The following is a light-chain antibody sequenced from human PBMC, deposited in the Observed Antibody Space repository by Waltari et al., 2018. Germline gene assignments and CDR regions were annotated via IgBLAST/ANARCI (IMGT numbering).Light chain of an antibody. CDR3: QQRSNWPPLS. CDR1: QNVSKY. V-gene: IGKV3-11*01. J-gene: IGKJ4*01. CDR2: DAS. Sequence: EIVLTQSPATLSLSPGERATLSCRASQNVSKYLAWYQQKPGQAPRLLIYDASNRATGIPARFSGSGSGTVFTLTISSLEPEDFAVYYCQQRSNWPPLSFGGGTKVEIK.